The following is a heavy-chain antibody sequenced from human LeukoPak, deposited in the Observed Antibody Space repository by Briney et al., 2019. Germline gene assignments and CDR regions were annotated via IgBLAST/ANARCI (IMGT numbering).Heavy chain of an antibody. D-gene: IGHD3-16*02. V-gene: IGHV1-8*01. CDR1: GYTFTSYD. CDR2: MNPNSGNT. CDR3: ARGYDNYVWGSYPCDY. J-gene: IGHJ4*02. Sequence: ASVKVSCKASGYTFTSYDTNWVRQATGQGLEWMGWMNPNSGNTGYAQKFQGRVTMTRNTSISTAYMELSSLRSEDTAVYYCARGYDNYVWGSYPCDYWGQGTLVTVSS.